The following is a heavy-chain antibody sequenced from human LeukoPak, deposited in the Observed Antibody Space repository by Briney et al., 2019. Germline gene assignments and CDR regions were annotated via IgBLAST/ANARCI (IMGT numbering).Heavy chain of an antibody. J-gene: IGHJ4*02. V-gene: IGHV1-2*02. CDR1: GYTFTGYY. CDR3: ARVGPGTVVTGNYDY. Sequence: ASARVSCKASGYTFTGYYMHWVRQAPGQGLEWMGWINPNSGGTNYAQKFQGRVTMTRDTSISTAYMELSRLRSDDTAVYYCARVGPGTVVTGNYDYWGQGTLVTVSS. CDR2: INPNSGGT. D-gene: IGHD4-23*01.